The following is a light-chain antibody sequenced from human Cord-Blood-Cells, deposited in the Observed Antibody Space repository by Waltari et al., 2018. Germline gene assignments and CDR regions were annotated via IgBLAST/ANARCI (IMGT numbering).Light chain of an antibody. V-gene: IGLV2-14*01. CDR1: SRAVGRYNY. CDR3: SSYTSSSTLV. CDR2: DVS. Sequence: QSALTQPASVSGSPGQSITISCSGTSRAVGRYNYLSWYQQHPGKAPKLMIYDVSNRPSGVSNRFSGSKSGNTASLTISGLQTEDEADYYCSSYTSSSTLVFGGGTKLTVL. J-gene: IGLJ2*01.